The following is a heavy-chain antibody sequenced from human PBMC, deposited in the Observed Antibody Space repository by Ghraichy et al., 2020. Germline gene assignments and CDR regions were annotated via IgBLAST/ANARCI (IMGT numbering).Heavy chain of an antibody. Sequence: SENLSLTCTVSGGSISSYYWSWIRQPPGKGLEWIGYIYYSGSTNYNPSLKSRVTISVDTSKNQFSLKLSSVTAADTAVYYCAREKYSSGWGSNGNWFDPWGQGTLVTVSS. CDR1: GGSISSYY. CDR3: AREKYSSGWGSNGNWFDP. V-gene: IGHV4-59*01. D-gene: IGHD6-19*01. J-gene: IGHJ5*02. CDR2: IYYSGST.